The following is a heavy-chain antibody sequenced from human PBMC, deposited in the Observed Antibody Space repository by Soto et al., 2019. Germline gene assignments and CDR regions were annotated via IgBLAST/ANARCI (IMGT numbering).Heavy chain of an antibody. CDR3: ARGRIVGAAFDY. CDR1: GYTFTSSD. V-gene: IGHV1-8*01. Sequence: QVQLVQSGAEVKKSGASVKVSYKASGYTFTSSDINWVRQATGQGLEWMGWMNPNTGNIGYTQRFQGRVSMTRNISITTAYMELSGLKSDDTAVYYCARGRIVGAAFDYWGQGTLVTVSS. D-gene: IGHD1-26*01. J-gene: IGHJ4*02. CDR2: MNPNTGNI.